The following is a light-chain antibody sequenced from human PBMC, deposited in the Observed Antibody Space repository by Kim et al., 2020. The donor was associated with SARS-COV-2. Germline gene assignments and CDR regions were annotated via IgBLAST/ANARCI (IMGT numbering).Light chain of an antibody. CDR2: DAF. CDR3: QQYDHFPHT. V-gene: IGKV1-33*01. CDR1: QDISTY. J-gene: IGKJ4*02. Sequence: DIQMTQSPSSLSASVGDRVTITCQASQDISTYLNWYQQKPGKAPELLIYDAFNLKTGVPSRFSGSESGTDFTFTISSLQPEDVATYYCQQYDHFPHTFGGGTKVDIK.